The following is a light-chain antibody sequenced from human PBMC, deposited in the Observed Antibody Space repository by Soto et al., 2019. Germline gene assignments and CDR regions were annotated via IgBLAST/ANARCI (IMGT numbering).Light chain of an antibody. V-gene: IGKV1-17*01. Sequence: IQPTQSPSSLSASVGDIVVVTCRAGPVPANYLDWFQHKPGKAPVHLISAATTLRRGVPSRFCGSVSGTDFTLTISGLQPEDSATYYCLQYHGYSYKFGPGTKVDIK. J-gene: IGKJ2*01. CDR1: PVPANY. CDR3: LQYHGYSYK. CDR2: AAT.